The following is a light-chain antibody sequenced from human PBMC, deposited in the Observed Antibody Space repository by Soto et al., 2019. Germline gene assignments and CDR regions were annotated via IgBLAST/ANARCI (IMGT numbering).Light chain of an antibody. CDR3: QQANSFPRT. CDR1: QAISTW. Sequence: DIQMTQSPSSVSASVGDRVTITCLASQAISTWLAWYQQKPGKAPKLLIYAASNLQTGVPSRFSGSGAGTAFTLTISSLQPEDFATYYCQQANSFPRTCGQGTKVEIK. J-gene: IGKJ1*01. V-gene: IGKV1D-12*01. CDR2: AAS.